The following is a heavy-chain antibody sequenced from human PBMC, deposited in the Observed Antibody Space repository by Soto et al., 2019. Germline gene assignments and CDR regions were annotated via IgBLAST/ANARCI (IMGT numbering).Heavy chain of an antibody. V-gene: IGHV1-69*12. CDR3: ARDPFYGDQEEYWYFDL. Sequence: QVQLVQSGAEVKKPGSSVKVSCKASGGTFSSYAISWVRQAPGQGLEWMGGIIPIFGTANYAQKFQGRVTITADESTSTVYMEVSSLRSEDTAVYYCARDPFYGDQEEYWYFDLWGRGTLVTVSS. CDR1: GGTFSSYA. J-gene: IGHJ2*01. CDR2: IIPIFGTA. D-gene: IGHD4-17*01.